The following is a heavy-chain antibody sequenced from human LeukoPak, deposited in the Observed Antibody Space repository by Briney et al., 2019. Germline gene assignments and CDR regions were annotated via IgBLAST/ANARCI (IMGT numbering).Heavy chain of an antibody. J-gene: IGHJ4*02. V-gene: IGHV3-9*01. CDR2: ISWNSGSI. CDR1: GFTFDDYA. Sequence: GGSLRLSCAASGFTFDDYAMHWVRQAPGKGLEWVSGISWNSGSIGYADSVKGRFTISRDNAKNSLYLQMNSLRAEDTALYYCAKDITGSYPGGYYFDYWGQGTLVTVSS. D-gene: IGHD1-26*01. CDR3: AKDITGSYPGGYYFDY.